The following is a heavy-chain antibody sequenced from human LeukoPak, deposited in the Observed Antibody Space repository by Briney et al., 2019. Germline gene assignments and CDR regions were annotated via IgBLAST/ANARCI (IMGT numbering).Heavy chain of an antibody. D-gene: IGHD3/OR15-3a*01. V-gene: IGHV4-61*02. CDR3: ARDWTGITSESIAFDI. Sequence: KASQTLSLTCTVSGGSISSGSYYWSWIRQPAGKGLEWIGRIYTSGSTNYNPSLKSRVTISVDTSKNQFSLKLSSVTAADTAVYYCARDWTGITSESIAFDIWGQGTMVTVSS. CDR1: GGSISSGSYY. J-gene: IGHJ3*02. CDR2: IYTSGST.